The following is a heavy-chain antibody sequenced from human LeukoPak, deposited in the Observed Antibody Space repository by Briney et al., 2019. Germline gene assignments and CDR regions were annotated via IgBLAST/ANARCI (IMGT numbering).Heavy chain of an antibody. CDR3: AIYGNPYYGSGSYYSEYFDY. D-gene: IGHD3-10*01. V-gene: IGHV3-7*01. CDR2: IKQDGNEK. Sequence: GGSLRLSCAASGFSFGNYWMIWVRQAPGKGLEWVANIKQDGNEKYYVDSVRGRVTISRDNAKNSLYLQMNSLRAEDTAVYYCAIYGNPYYGSGSYYSEYFDYWGQGTLVTVSS. CDR1: GFSFGNYW. J-gene: IGHJ4*02.